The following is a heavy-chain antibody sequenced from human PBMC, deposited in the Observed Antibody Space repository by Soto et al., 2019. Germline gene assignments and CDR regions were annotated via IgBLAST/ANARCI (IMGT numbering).Heavy chain of an antibody. Sequence: PSETLSLTCTVSGGSISGYYWSWIRQPPGKRLEWIGYIYYTGSTNYNPSLRSRVTISIDTSKNQFSLKLSSVTAAATDVYYCATPLEDIVVVPAVYYYYYYMDVWGKGTTVTVSS. CDR2: IYYTGST. V-gene: IGHV4-59*08. CDR1: GGSISGYY. D-gene: IGHD2-2*01. CDR3: ATPLEDIVVVPAVYYYYYYMDV. J-gene: IGHJ6*03.